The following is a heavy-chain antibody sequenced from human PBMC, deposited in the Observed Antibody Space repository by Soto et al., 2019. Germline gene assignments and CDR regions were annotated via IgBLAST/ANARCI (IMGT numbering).Heavy chain of an antibody. CDR3: ARDTGGSYDY. Sequence: EVQLMESGGGLVQPGGALRLSCAASGFIFSDYYMDWVRQVPGKGLEWVGRTRNKVNRFSAEYAASLKGRFSIYRDDSKDSMYLQMNSLKSDDTAVYYCARDTGGSYDYWGQGALVTVSS. CDR1: GFIFSDYY. D-gene: IGHD3-16*01. V-gene: IGHV3-72*01. CDR2: TRNKVNRFSA. J-gene: IGHJ4*02.